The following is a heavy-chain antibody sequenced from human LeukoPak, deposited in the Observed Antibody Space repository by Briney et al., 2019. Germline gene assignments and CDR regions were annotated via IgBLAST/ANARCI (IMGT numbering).Heavy chain of an antibody. CDR3: ARREMATIGDFDY. CDR1: GYSFTSYW. Sequence: GESLKISCKGSGYSFTSYWIGWVRQMPGKGLEWMGIIYPGDSDTRYSPSFQGRVTISADKSISTAYLQWSSLKASDTAMYYCARREMATIGDFDYWGQGTLVTVSS. D-gene: IGHD5-24*01. J-gene: IGHJ4*02. CDR2: IYPGDSDT. V-gene: IGHV5-51*01.